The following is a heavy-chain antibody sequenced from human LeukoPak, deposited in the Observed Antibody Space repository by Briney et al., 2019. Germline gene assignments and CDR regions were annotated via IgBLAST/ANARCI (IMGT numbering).Heavy chain of an antibody. D-gene: IGHD2-15*01. V-gene: IGHV1-18*01. Sequence: ASVKVSCKTSGYTFNNYGVSWVRQAPGQGLEWLGWISAKKGDTNYAQRLQDRATVTTDTATNTAYMELRSLRPDDTAIYYCARDGVTPGTWATDIVDHWGQGTLVTVSS. J-gene: IGHJ4*02. CDR3: ARDGVTPGTWATDIVDH. CDR2: ISAKKGDT. CDR1: GYTFNNYG.